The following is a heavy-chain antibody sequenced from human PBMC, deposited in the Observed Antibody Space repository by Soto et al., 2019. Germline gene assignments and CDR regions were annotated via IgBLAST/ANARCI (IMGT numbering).Heavy chain of an antibody. Sequence: ASVKVSCKASGYSYSSYGISWVRQAPGQGPEWMGWISGNKGNTNYAQKLQGRVTMTTDTSTSTAYMELRSLRSDDTAVYYCARLTGLYGMDVWGQGTTVTVSS. CDR1: GYSYSSYG. D-gene: IGHD4-4*01. J-gene: IGHJ6*02. CDR2: ISGNKGNT. CDR3: ARLTGLYGMDV. V-gene: IGHV1-18*04.